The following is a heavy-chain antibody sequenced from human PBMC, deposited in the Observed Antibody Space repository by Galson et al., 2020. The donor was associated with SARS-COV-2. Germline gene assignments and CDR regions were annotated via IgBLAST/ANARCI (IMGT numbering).Heavy chain of an antibody. J-gene: IGHJ4*02. CDR2: ISSNEGST. CDR3: ARDSDCGGDGYSMYGGPYFDY. Sequence: GGSLRLSCAASGFTFSSYAMHWVRQAPGKGLEYVSAISSNEGSTYSADSVKGRLTISRDNSTNTLCLQMGVLRAEDMAVSYCARDSDCGGDGYSMYGGPYFDYWGQGTLVTVSS. CDR1: GFTFSSYA. V-gene: IGHV3-64*02. D-gene: IGHD2-21*02.